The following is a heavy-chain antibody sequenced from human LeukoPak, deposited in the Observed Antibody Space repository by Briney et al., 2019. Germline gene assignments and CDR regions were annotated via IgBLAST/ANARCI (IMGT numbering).Heavy chain of an antibody. Sequence: GGSLRLSCTASGFTFGDYAMSWFRQAPGKGLEWVGFIRSKHYGGAIEYAASVRGRFTISRDDSKSIAYLQMNSLKTEDTAVYYCARDQLGGDPRGYYYYYMDVWGKGTTVTVSS. CDR1: GFTFGDYA. CDR2: IRSKHYGGAI. CDR3: ARDQLGGDPRGYYYYYMDV. V-gene: IGHV3-49*03. D-gene: IGHD4-17*01. J-gene: IGHJ6*03.